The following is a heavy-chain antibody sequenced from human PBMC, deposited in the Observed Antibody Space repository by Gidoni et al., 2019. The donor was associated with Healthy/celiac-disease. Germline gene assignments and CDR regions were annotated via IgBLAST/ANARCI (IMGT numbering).Heavy chain of an antibody. D-gene: IGHD1-26*01. Sequence: QPGGSLRLSCAASGFTVSSNYMSWVRQAPGKGLEWVSVIYSGGSTYYADSVKGRFTISRDNSKNTVYLQMNSLRAEDTAVYYCARQYSGSFYGNFDYWGQGTLVTVSS. J-gene: IGHJ4*02. V-gene: IGHV3-53*01. CDR1: GFTVSSNY. CDR2: IYSGGST. CDR3: ARQYSGSFYGNFDY.